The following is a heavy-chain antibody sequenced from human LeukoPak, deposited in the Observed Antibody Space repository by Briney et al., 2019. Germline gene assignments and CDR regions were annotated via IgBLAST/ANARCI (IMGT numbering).Heavy chain of an antibody. Sequence: EASVKVSCKPSGYTFTSYGISWVRQAPGQGLEWVGWIAAYQGKIAYAQKFQGRVTMTTDTSTSTAYMELRSLRSDDTAVYYCARSPGSPDYWGQGTLVTVSS. V-gene: IGHV1-18*01. J-gene: IGHJ4*02. CDR1: GYTFTSYG. D-gene: IGHD6-25*01. CDR3: ARSPGSPDY. CDR2: IAAYQGKI.